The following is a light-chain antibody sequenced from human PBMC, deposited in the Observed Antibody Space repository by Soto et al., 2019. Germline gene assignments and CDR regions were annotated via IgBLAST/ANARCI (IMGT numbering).Light chain of an antibody. CDR3: QQYHDYSMYT. J-gene: IGKJ2*01. V-gene: IGKV1-5*01. CDR1: QSISSW. Sequence: DIQMTQSPSTLSASIGDRVTMTCRASQSISSWLAWYQQKPGKAPKILIYKASSLQSGVPLRFSGSGSGTEFTITISSMQPDDFATYYCQQYHDYSMYTFGQGTKVEIK. CDR2: KAS.